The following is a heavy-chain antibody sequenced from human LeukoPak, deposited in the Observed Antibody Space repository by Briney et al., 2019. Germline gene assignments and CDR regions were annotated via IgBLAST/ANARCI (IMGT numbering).Heavy chain of an antibody. Sequence: GGSLRLSCAASRFTFSEYSMNWVRQAPGKGLEWVASVNTVSSYIYYADSMRGRFTISRDNAKNSLFLQMNSLRAEDTAVYYCSRLRRNSDRSDFFYYYDHWGQGTLVTVSS. J-gene: IGHJ4*02. V-gene: IGHV3-21*01. CDR1: RFTFSEYS. CDR3: SRLRRNSDRSDFFYYYDH. CDR2: VNTVSSYI. D-gene: IGHD3-22*01.